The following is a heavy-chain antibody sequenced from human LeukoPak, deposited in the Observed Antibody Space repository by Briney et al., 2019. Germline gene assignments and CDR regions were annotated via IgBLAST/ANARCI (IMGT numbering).Heavy chain of an antibody. Sequence: SETLSLTCTVSDYSISSRYYWGWIRQPPGKGLEWIGSVSQSRGTYYNPSVKSRVTISVDTSKNQFSLKLSSVTAADTAVYYCARDRGYWGQGTLVTVSS. J-gene: IGHJ4*02. CDR2: VSQSRGT. D-gene: IGHD3-10*01. V-gene: IGHV4-38-2*02. CDR1: DYSISSRYY. CDR3: ARDRGY.